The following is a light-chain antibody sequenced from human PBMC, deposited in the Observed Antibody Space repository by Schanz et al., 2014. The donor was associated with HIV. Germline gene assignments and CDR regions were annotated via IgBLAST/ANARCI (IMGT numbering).Light chain of an antibody. CDR2: ANN. V-gene: IGLV1-44*01. CDR1: TSNIGSNH. J-gene: IGLJ3*02. Sequence: QPVLTQPPSASGTPGQRVTISCSGSTSNIGSNHVDWYQQLPGTAPRLVIQANNQRPSGVPDRFSGSKSGTSASLAISGLRSEDEADYHCAAWDDSLNGWVFGGGTKLTVL. CDR3: AAWDDSLNGWV.